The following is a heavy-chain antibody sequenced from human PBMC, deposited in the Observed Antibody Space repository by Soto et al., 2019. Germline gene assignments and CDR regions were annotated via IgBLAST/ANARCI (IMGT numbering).Heavy chain of an antibody. D-gene: IGHD6-19*01. CDR1: GYTFINYY. V-gene: IGHV1-46*01. Sequence: QVQLVQSGAEVKKPGASVKVSCKASGYTFINYYMHWVRQAPGQGLEWMGIINPNGGSTTYAQKFQGRVTLTTDTSTNTVNMEMSSLRSEDTAVYYGAREKWLVRRNDPFDIWGQGTMVTVSS. CDR2: INPNGGST. CDR3: AREKWLVRRNDPFDI. J-gene: IGHJ3*02.